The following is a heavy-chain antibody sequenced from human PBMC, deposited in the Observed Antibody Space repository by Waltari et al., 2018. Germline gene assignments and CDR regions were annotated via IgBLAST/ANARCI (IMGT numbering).Heavy chain of an antibody. CDR2: IYYSGST. V-gene: IGHV4-59*11. CDR3: ARERDSGSSTEKAYYFDY. J-gene: IGHJ4*02. D-gene: IGHD1-26*01. Sequence: QVQLRESGPGLVKPSETLSLTCSGAGGPLSGHYRSWLRPPTGKGLEWIGYIYYSGSTNYNPSLKSRVTISVDTSKNQFSLKLSSVTAADTAVYYCARERDSGSSTEKAYYFDYWGQGTLVTVSS. CDR1: GGPLSGHY.